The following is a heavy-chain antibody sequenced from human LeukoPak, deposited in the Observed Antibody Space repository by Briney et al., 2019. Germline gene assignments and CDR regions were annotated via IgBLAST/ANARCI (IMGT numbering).Heavy chain of an antibody. Sequence: PSETLSLTCTVSGGSISSYYWSWIRQPPGKGLEWIGYIYTSGSTNCNPSLKSRVTISVDTSKNQFSLKLSSVTAADTAVYYCARLEGGSYYYYMDVWGKGTTVTVSS. CDR1: GGSISSYY. J-gene: IGHJ6*03. D-gene: IGHD5-24*01. V-gene: IGHV4-4*09. CDR2: IYTSGST. CDR3: ARLEGGSYYYYMDV.